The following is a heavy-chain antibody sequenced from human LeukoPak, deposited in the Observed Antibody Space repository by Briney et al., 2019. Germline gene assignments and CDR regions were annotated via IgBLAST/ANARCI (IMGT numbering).Heavy chain of an antibody. CDR3: GKEAGGGSDY. D-gene: IGHD3-16*01. V-gene: IGHV3-43*02. CDR2: ISGDGGST. J-gene: IGHJ4*02. Sequence: QPGGSLRLSCAASGFTFDDYAMHWVRQAPGKGLEWVSLISGDGGSTYYADSVKGRFTISRDNSKNSLYLQMNSLRTEDTALYYCGKEAGGGSDYWGQGTLVTVSS. CDR1: GFTFDDYA.